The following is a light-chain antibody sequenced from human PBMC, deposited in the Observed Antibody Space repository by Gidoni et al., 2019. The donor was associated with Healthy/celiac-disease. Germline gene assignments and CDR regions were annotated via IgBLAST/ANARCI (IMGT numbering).Light chain of an antibody. V-gene: IGKV1-5*03. CDR2: KAS. CDR3: QQYNSYSWT. J-gene: IGKJ1*01. CDR1: QSISSW. Sequence: DIQMTQSPSTLSASVGDRVTSTCRASQSISSWLAWYQQKPGKAPKLLLYKASSFESGVPSRFSGSGSGTEFTLTISSLQPDDFATYYCQQYNSYSWTFGQGTKVEIK.